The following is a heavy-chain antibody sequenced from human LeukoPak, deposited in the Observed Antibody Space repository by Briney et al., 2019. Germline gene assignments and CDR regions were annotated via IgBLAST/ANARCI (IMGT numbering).Heavy chain of an antibody. CDR1: GYTFTSYD. CDR3: VRGNGFLEWLLYAGGSWFDP. J-gene: IGHJ5*02. CDR2: MNPNSGNT. D-gene: IGHD3-3*01. V-gene: IGHV1-8*01. Sequence: ASVKVSCKASGYTFTSYDINWVRQATGQGPEWMGWMNPNSGNTGYAQKFQGRVTMTRNTSISTAYMELSSLRSEDTAVYYCVRGNGFLEWLLYAGGSWFDPWGQGTLVTVSS.